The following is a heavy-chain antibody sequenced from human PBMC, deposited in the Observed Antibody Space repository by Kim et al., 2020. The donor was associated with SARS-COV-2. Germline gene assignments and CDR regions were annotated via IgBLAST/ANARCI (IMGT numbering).Heavy chain of an antibody. CDR2: IIPILGIA. J-gene: IGHJ1*01. Sequence: SVKVSCKASGGTFSSYAISWVRQAPGQGLEWMGRIIPILGIANYAQKFQGRVTITADKSTSTAYMELSSLRSEDTAVYYCAEDGPPSYYYDSSGYYRFGHWGQGTLVTVSS. D-gene: IGHD3-22*01. CDR1: GGTFSSYA. CDR3: AEDGPPSYYYDSSGYYRFGH. V-gene: IGHV1-69*04.